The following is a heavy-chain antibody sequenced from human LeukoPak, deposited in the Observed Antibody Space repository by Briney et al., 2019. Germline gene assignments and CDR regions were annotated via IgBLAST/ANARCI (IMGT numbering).Heavy chain of an antibody. CDR2: IYSGGST. Sequence: GGSLRLSCAASGITVSSNYMSWVRQAPGKGLEWVSVIYSGGSTYYADSVKGRFTISRDNSKNTLYLQMNSLRAEDTAVYYCAREDLDGSGSYNWFDPWGQGTLVTVSS. J-gene: IGHJ5*02. V-gene: IGHV3-53*01. D-gene: IGHD3-10*01. CDR1: GITVSSNY. CDR3: AREDLDGSGSYNWFDP.